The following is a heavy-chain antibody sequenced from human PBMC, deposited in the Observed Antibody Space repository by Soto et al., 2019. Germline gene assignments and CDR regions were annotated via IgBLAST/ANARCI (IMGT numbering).Heavy chain of an antibody. CDR1: GVTFSSYG. J-gene: IGHJ3*02. D-gene: IGHD2-8*01. V-gene: IGHV3-33*01. CDR3: ARPLRELMVYAMSAFDI. CDR2: IWYDGSNK. Sequence: GGSLRLSCASSGVTFSSYGMNWVRQAPGKGLEWVAVIWYDGSNKYYADSVKGRFTISRDNSKNTLYLQMNSLRAEDTAVYYCARPLRELMVYAMSAFDIWGQGTMVTVSS.